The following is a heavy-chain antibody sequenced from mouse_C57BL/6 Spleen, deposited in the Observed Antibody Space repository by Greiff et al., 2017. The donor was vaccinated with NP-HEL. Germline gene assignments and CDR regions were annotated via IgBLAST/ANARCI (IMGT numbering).Heavy chain of an antibody. V-gene: IGHV1-81*01. Sequence: VQLVESGAELARPGASVKLSCKASGYTFTSYGISWVKQRTGQGLEWIGEIYPRSGNTYYNEKFKGKATLTADKSSSTAYMELRSLTSEDSAVYFCARLGWDEGGYWGQGTTLTVSS. CDR2: IYPRSGNT. J-gene: IGHJ2*01. D-gene: IGHD4-1*01. CDR1: GYTFTSYG. CDR3: ARLGWDEGGY.